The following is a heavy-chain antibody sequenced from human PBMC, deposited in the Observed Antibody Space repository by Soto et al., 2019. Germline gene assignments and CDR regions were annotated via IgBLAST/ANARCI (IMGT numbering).Heavy chain of an antibody. V-gene: IGHV4-34*01. Sequence: PSETLSLTCAVYGGSFSGYYWSWIRQPPGKGLEWIGEINHSGSTNYNPSLKSRVTISVDTSKNQFSLKLSSVTAADTAVYYCARGMGVTYFDHWGQGTLVTVSS. J-gene: IGHJ4*02. CDR1: GGSFSGYY. D-gene: IGHD3-10*01. CDR2: INHSGST. CDR3: ARGMGVTYFDH.